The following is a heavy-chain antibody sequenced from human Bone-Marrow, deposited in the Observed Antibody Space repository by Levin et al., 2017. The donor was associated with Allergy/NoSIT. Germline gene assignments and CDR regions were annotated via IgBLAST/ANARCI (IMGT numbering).Heavy chain of an antibody. CDR3: ARSAFYYGSGSFYNDNWFDP. D-gene: IGHD3-10*01. Sequence: GESLKISCTASGFRFGDNAISWFRQAPGKGLEWLGFIRSKEFGGTVEYAASVKGRFTISRDDSKPTAYLQMNSLKTQDTAVYFCARSAFYYGSGSFYNDNWFDPWGQGIQVTVSS. CDR1: GFRFGDNA. V-gene: IGHV3-49*03. J-gene: IGHJ5*02. CDR2: IRSKEFGGTV.